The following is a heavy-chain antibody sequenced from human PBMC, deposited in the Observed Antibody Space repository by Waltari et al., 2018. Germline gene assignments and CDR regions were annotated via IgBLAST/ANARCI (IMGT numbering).Heavy chain of an antibody. V-gene: IGHV4-39*07. CDR3: ATGDYYYYYGMDV. Sequence: QLQLQESGPGLVKPSETLSLTCTVSGGSISSSSYYWGWIRQPPGKGMEWIGSIYYSGSTYYNPSLRGRVTISVDTSKNQFSLKLSSVTAADTAVYYCATGDYYYYYGMDVWGQGTTVTVSS. CDR2: IYYSGST. CDR1: GGSISSSSYY. J-gene: IGHJ6*02.